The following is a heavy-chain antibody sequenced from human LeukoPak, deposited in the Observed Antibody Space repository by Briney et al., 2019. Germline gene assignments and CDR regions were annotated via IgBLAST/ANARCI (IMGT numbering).Heavy chain of an antibody. CDR3: ARVFHDSSGYYPYYFDY. V-gene: IGHV1-18*01. CDR2: ISAYNGNT. CDR1: GYTFTSFG. Sequence: ASVKVSCKASGYTFTSFGISWVRQAPGQGLEWMGWISAYNGNTNYARKLQGRVTMTTDTSTSTAYMELRSLRSDDTAVYYCARVFHDSSGYYPYYFDYWGQGTLVPVSS. J-gene: IGHJ4*02. D-gene: IGHD3-22*01.